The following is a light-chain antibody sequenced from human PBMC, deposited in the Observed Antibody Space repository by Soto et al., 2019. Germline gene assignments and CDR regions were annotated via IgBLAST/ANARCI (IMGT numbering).Light chain of an antibody. CDR1: SSDVGDYDY. CDR3: SSYASTSPL. Sequence: QSVLTQPASVSGSPGQSITISCTGTSSDVGDYDYVSWYQQHPGKAPKLMIYDVSNRPSGVSTRFSGSESGNTASLTISGLQAEDEADYYCSSYASTSPLFGGGTKLTVL. V-gene: IGLV2-14*01. CDR2: DVS. J-gene: IGLJ2*01.